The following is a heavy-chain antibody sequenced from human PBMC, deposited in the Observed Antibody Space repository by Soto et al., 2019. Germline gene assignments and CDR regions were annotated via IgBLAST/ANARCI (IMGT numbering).Heavy chain of an antibody. CDR1: GGTFSSYA. CDR2: IIPIFGTA. CDR3: ARVYCSGGSCYVSPQYYYYYGMDV. D-gene: IGHD2-15*01. Sequence: QVQLVQSGAEVKKPGASVKVSCKASGGTFSSYAISWVRQAPGQGLEWMGGIIPIFGTANYAQKFQGRVTITADESTSTAYMELSSLRSEDTAVYYCARVYCSGGSCYVSPQYYYYYGMDVWGQGTTVTVSS. J-gene: IGHJ6*02. V-gene: IGHV1-69*13.